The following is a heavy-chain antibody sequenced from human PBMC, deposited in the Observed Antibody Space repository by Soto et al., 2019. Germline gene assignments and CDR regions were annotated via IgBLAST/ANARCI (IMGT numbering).Heavy chain of an antibody. CDR1: GYTFTGYY. CDR3: ARDGGYYGSGSPYGMDV. D-gene: IGHD3-10*01. Sequence: QVQLVQSGAEVKKPGASVKVSCKASGYTFTGYYMHWVRQAPGQGLEWMGWINPNSGGTNYAQKFQGWVTMTRDTSISTAYMELSRLRSDDTAVYYCARDGGYYGSGSPYGMDVWCQGTTVTVSS. CDR2: INPNSGGT. J-gene: IGHJ6*02. V-gene: IGHV1-2*04.